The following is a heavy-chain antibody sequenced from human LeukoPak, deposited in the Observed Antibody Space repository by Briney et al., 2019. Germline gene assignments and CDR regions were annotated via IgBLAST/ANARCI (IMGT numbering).Heavy chain of an antibody. J-gene: IGHJ4*02. CDR1: GFTFTNYW. V-gene: IGHV3-7*01. D-gene: IGHD6-19*01. CDR3: ARAREITVSVTDYFDY. Sequence: GGSLRLSCAVSGFTFTNYWMTWVRQAPGKRLEWVANIKHDGSGPSYLDSVKGRFTISRDNARNSLSLQMSSLRAEDTAVYYCARAREITVSVTDYFDYWGQGTLVTVSS. CDR2: IKHDGSGP.